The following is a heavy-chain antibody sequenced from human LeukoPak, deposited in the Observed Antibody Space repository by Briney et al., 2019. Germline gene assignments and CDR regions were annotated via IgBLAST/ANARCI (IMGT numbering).Heavy chain of an antibody. CDR2: IYSGGST. D-gene: IGHD2-2*01. V-gene: IGHV3-53*01. CDR3: ARGLGYCTSTTCLLPFDY. Sequence: GGSLRLSCAASGFTVSTYYMTWVRQAPGKGLECVSVIYSGGSTYYADSVKGRFAVSRDNSKNTLYLQMNSLRAEDTAMYYCARGLGYCTSTTCLLPFDYWGQGTLVTVSS. J-gene: IGHJ4*02. CDR1: GFTVSTYY.